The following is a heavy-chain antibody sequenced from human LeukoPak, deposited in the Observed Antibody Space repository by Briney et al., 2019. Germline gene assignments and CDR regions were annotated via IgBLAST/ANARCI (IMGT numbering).Heavy chain of an antibody. D-gene: IGHD2-21*01. V-gene: IGHV3-23*01. CDR3: RKASMTTCSGAYCSPFDN. J-gene: IGHJ4*02. CDR2: ISVSGNT. CDR1: GFTFGSYA. Sequence: SLSLYSAASGFTFGSYAMSWVRPAQGKGWEWVSTISVSGNTSDADSLKGRFTISSDTSKTTLYHQMNMLSADNASEYYSRKASMTTCSGAYCSPFDNWGQGTLVTVSS.